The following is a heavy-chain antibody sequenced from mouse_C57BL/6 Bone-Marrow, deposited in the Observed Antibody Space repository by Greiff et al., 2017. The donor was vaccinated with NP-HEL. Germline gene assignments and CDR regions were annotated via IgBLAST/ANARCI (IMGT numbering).Heavy chain of an antibody. V-gene: IGHV1-26*01. Sequence: EVQLQQSGPGLVKPGASVKISCKASGYTFTDYYMNWVKQSPGKSLEWIGDISPNSGSTSYNHKVKGKATLTVDKSSSTAYMELRSLTSEDSAVYYCARERYGYDGFDYWGQGTTLTVSS. CDR1: GYTFTDYY. CDR2: ISPNSGST. CDR3: ARERYGYDGFDY. D-gene: IGHD2-2*01. J-gene: IGHJ2*01.